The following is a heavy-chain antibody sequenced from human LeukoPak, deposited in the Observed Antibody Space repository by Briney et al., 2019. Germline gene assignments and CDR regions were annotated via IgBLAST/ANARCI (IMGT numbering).Heavy chain of an antibody. J-gene: IGHJ4*02. CDR1: GGSISSHY. V-gene: IGHV4-59*11. CDR3: ARSTGSGSYRYYFDY. CDR2: IYYSGST. D-gene: IGHD1-26*01. Sequence: KPSETLSLTCTVSGGSISSHYWSWIRQPPGKGLEWLGYIYYSGSTNYNPSLKSRVTISVDTSKNQFSLKLSSVTAADTAVYYCARSTGSGSYRYYFDYWGQGTLVTVSS.